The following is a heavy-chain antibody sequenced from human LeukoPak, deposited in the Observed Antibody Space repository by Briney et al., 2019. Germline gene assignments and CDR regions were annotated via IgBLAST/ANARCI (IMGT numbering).Heavy chain of an antibody. Sequence: PGGSLRLSCAASGFSFSSYGMHWVRQAPGKGLEWVAFIRYDGSNKYYADSVKGRFTISRDNSKNTQYLQMNSLRAEDTAVYYCANQLTYYYDSSGYYDADAFDIWGQGTMVTVSS. CDR2: IRYDGSNK. V-gene: IGHV3-30*02. D-gene: IGHD3-22*01. CDR1: GFSFSSYG. CDR3: ANQLTYYYDSSGYYDADAFDI. J-gene: IGHJ3*02.